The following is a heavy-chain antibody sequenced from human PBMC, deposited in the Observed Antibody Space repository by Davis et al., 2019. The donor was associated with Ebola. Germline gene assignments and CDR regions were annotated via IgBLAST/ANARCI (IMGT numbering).Heavy chain of an antibody. D-gene: IGHD2-15*01. CDR2: IKSKTDGGTT. J-gene: IGHJ6*03. CDR3: AKYGREGLLNYYYYYYMDV. CDR1: GFTFSNAW. V-gene: IGHV3-15*01. Sequence: PGGSLRLSCAASGFTFSNAWMSWVRQAPGKGLEWVGRIKSKTDGGTTDYAAPVKGRFTISRDDSKNTLYLQMNSLRAEDTAVYYCAKYGREGLLNYYYYYYMDVWGKGTTVTVSS.